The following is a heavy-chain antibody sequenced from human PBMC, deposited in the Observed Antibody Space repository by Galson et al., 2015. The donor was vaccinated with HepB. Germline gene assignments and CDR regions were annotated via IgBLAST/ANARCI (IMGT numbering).Heavy chain of an antibody. CDR2: IYYSGST. D-gene: IGHD5/OR15-5a*01. CDR1: GGSISSYY. V-gene: IGHV4-59*01. CDR3: ARWSTTDAFDI. J-gene: IGHJ3*02. Sequence: LSLTCTVSGGSISSYYWSWIRQPPGKGLEWIGYIYYSGSTNYNPSLKSRVTISVDTSKNQFSLKLSSVTAADTAVYYCARWSTTDAFDIWGQGTMVTVSS.